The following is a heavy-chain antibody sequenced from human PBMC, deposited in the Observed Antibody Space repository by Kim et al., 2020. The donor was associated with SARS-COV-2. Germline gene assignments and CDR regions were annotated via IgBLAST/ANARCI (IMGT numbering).Heavy chain of an antibody. D-gene: IGHD2-8*01. Sequence: SETLSLTCAVYGGSFSGYYWSWIRQPPGKGLEWIGEIIHSGSTNYNPSLTSRLTMSVDTSKNQFSLKLSSVTAADTAVYYCARGNRASVDPIWTLMGWFDPWGQGTLVTVSS. J-gene: IGHJ5*02. V-gene: IGHV4-34*01. CDR3: ARGNRASVDPIWTLMGWFDP. CDR1: GGSFSGYY. CDR2: IIHSGST.